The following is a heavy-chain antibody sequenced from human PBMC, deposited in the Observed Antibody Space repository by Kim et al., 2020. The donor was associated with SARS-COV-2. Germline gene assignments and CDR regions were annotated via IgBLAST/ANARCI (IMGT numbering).Heavy chain of an antibody. J-gene: IGHJ6*02. D-gene: IGHD3-10*01. Sequence: SRVTISVDTSKNQFSLKLSSVTAADTAVYYCARAYGSGIYPFSYYYGMDVWGQGTTVTVSS. CDR3: ARAYGSGIYPFSYYYGMDV. V-gene: IGHV4-34*01.